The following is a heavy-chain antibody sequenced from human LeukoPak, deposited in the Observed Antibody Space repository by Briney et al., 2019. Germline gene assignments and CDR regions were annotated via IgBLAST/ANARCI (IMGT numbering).Heavy chain of an antibody. D-gene: IGHD6-13*01. J-gene: IGHJ5*02. Sequence: ASVKVSCKASGYTFTGYYMHWVRQAPGRGLEWMGWINPNSGGTNYAQKFQGRVTMTRDTSISTAYMELSRLRSDDTAVYYCARGRGAAGIFGNWFDPWGQGTLVTVSS. CDR1: GYTFTGYY. V-gene: IGHV1-2*02. CDR3: ARGRGAAGIFGNWFDP. CDR2: INPNSGGT.